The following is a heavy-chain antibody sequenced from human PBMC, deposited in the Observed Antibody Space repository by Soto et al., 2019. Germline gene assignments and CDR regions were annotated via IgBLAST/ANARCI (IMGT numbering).Heavy chain of an antibody. CDR1: GYTFTSYG. D-gene: IGHD1-26*01. V-gene: IGHV1-18*01. CDR3: ARVGVGWELLSPFYYYYYGMDV. J-gene: IGHJ6*02. CDR2: ISAYNGNT. Sequence: QVQLVQSGAEVKKPGASVKVSCKASGYTFTSYGISWVRQAPGQGLEWMGWISAYNGNTNYAQKLQGRVTMTTDTSTSKAYMELRSLRSDDTAVYYCARVGVGWELLSPFYYYYYGMDVWGQGTTVTVSS.